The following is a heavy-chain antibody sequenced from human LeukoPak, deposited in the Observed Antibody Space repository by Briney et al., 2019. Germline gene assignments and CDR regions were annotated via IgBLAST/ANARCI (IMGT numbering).Heavy chain of an antibody. CDR2: ISSSSSYI. V-gene: IGHV3-21*01. D-gene: IGHD3-9*01. J-gene: IGHJ4*02. CDR3: ARDPRGDYDILTAFLYYFDY. Sequence: PGGSLRLSCAASGFTFSSYSMNWVRQAPGKGLEWVSSISSSSSYIYYADSVKGRFTISRDNAKNSLYLQMNSLRAEDTAVYYCARDPRGDYDILTAFLYYFDYWGQGTLVTVSS. CDR1: GFTFSSYS.